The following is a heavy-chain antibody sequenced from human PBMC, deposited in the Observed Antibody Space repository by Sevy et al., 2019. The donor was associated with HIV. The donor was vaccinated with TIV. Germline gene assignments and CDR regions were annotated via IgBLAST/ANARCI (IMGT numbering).Heavy chain of an antibody. Sequence: SETLSLTCTVSGGPISVYYWSWIRQPPGKGLEYIGYVYYTGSTNYNPSLKNRVTLSVDTSNNQFSLKLTSVTAADTAMYYCARAPPVRSGDDSLNWFDPWGQGTLVTVSS. CDR1: GGPISVYY. CDR3: ARAPPVRSGDDSLNWFDP. V-gene: IGHV4-59*01. J-gene: IGHJ5*02. D-gene: IGHD5-12*01. CDR2: VYYTGST.